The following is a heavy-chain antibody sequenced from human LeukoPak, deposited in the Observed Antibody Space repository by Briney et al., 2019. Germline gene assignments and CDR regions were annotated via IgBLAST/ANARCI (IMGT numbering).Heavy chain of an antibody. D-gene: IGHD5-12*01. V-gene: IGHV3-23*01. CDR3: AKVATGVYYFDN. CDR2: IIGSGGST. Sequence: GGSLRLSCAASGFTFSSYAMSWVRQPPGKGLEWVSAIIGSGGSTYYPDSVKGRFTISRDNSKNTLYLQMNSLRTAETAGYYGAKVATGVYYFDNWGQGTLVTVSS. CDR1: GFTFSSYA. J-gene: IGHJ4*02.